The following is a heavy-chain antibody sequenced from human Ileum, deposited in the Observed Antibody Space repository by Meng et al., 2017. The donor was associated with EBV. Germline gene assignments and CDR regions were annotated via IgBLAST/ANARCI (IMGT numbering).Heavy chain of an antibody. J-gene: IGHJ4*02. Sequence: QVSGPGLLKPHGTVSLTAIVSCASVSVHPWLSWVRQPPGEGLEWIAQIYHSGATNYIPSLKSRVTISVDTSENQFSLELNSVTAADTAVYYCARIPYGDIYSAYFDYWSPGTLVTVSS. CDR1: CASVSVHPW. D-gene: IGHD2-21*02. V-gene: IGHV4-4*03. CDR3: ARIPYGDIYSAYFDY. CDR2: IYHSGAT.